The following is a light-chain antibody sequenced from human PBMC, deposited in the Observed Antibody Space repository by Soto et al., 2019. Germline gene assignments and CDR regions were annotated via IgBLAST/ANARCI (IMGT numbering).Light chain of an antibody. CDR1: SRDVGTYKY. CDR2: EVS. J-gene: IGLJ2*01. V-gene: IGLV2-14*01. Sequence: QSVLTQPASVSGSPGQSINISCTGSSRDVGTYKYVSWYQQHPGKAPKLIIFEVSHRPSGVSDRFSGSKSGNTASLTISGLQAEDEADYSCSSYTTASSLEFGGGTKATVL. CDR3: SSYTTASSLE.